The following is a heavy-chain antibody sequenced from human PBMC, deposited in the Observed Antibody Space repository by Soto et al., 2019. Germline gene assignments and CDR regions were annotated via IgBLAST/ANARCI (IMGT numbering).Heavy chain of an antibody. Sequence: PSETLSLTCTVSGGSISSYYWSWIRQSAGQGLEWIGRIYPGGSTNCNPSPKSRVTTSADTSKNQFSLRLTSVTAADTVVYYCARANVGPPGGGSWIMPFDFWGQGTLVTVSS. CDR1: GGSISSYY. V-gene: IGHV4-4*07. CDR2: IYPGGST. J-gene: IGHJ4*02. CDR3: ARANVGPPGGGSWIMPFDF. D-gene: IGHD2-15*01.